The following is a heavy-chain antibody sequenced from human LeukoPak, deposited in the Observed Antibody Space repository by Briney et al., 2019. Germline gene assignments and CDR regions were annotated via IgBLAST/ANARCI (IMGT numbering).Heavy chain of an antibody. J-gene: IGHJ4*02. CDR3: ARGPSGSYYFDY. Sequence: ASVKVSCKASGGTFSSYAISWVRQAPGQGLEWMGGIIPIFGTANYAQKFQGRVTITADESTSTAYMELSSLRSEDTAVYYCARGPSGSYYFDYWGQGTLATVSS. CDR1: GGTFSSYA. CDR2: IIPIFGTA. D-gene: IGHD1-26*01. V-gene: IGHV1-69*01.